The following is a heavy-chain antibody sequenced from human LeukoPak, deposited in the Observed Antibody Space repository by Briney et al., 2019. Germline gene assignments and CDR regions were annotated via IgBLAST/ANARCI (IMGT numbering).Heavy chain of an antibody. CDR2: IYGSGST. CDR3: ARRAVVSAGEAFDI. CDR1: GGSISSYY. V-gene: IGHV4-4*07. J-gene: IGHJ3*02. Sequence: SETLSLTCTVSGGSISSYYWGWIRQPAGKGLEWIGRIYGSGSTDYNPFLKSRVTMSVDTSKNQFSLKLSSVTAADTAVYYCARRAVVSAGEAFDIWGQGTMVTVSS. D-gene: IGHD2-2*01.